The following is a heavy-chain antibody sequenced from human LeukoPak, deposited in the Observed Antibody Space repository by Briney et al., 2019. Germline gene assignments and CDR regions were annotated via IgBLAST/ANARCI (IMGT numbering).Heavy chain of an antibody. CDR2: ISGSGGST. J-gene: IGHJ4*02. CDR1: GFTFSDYY. D-gene: IGHD6-19*01. CDR3: AKLQSSGWTFGYFDY. Sequence: PGGSLRLSCAASGFTFSDYYMSWIRQAPGKGLEWVSAISGSGGSTYYADSVKGRFTISRDNSKNTLYLQMNSLRAEDTAVYYCAKLQSSGWTFGYFDYWGQGTLVTVSS. V-gene: IGHV3-23*01.